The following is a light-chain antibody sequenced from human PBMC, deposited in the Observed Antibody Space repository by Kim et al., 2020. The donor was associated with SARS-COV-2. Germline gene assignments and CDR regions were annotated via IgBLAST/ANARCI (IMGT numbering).Light chain of an antibody. Sequence: IVMTQSPLSLPVTPGEPASISCRSSQSLLHSNGYNYLDWYLQKPGQSPQLLIYLGSNRASGVPDRFSGSGSGTDFTLKISRVEAEDVGVYYCMQALQTPYTFGPGTKLEI. V-gene: IGKV2-28*01. CDR3: MQALQTPYT. J-gene: IGKJ2*01. CDR1: QSLLHSNGYNY. CDR2: LGS.